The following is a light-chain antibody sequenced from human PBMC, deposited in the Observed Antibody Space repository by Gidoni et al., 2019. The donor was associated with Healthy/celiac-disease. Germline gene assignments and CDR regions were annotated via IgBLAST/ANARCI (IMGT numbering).Light chain of an antibody. CDR2: AAS. CDR1: QGISNY. V-gene: IGKV1-27*01. Sequence: DIQMTQSPSSLSASVGDRVTITCRASQGISNYLAWYQQKPGKVPKLLIYAASTLQAGVPSRFSGSGSGTDFTLTISSLQPEDVATYYWQKYNSAHRAFGQGTKVEIK. J-gene: IGKJ1*01. CDR3: QKYNSAHRA.